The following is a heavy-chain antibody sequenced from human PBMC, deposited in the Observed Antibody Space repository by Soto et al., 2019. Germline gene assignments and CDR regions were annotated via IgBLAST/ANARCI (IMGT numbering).Heavy chain of an antibody. CDR2: INAGNGNT. CDR1: GYTFISYA. V-gene: IGHV1-3*01. J-gene: IGHJ6*02. CDR3: ARAVYDYVWGSPYGMDV. D-gene: IGHD3-16*01. Sequence: ASVKVSCKASGYTFISYAMHWVRQAPGQRLEWMGWINAGNGNTKYSQKFQGRVTITRDTSASTAYMELSSLKSQDTAVYYCARAVYDYVWGSPYGMDVWGQGTMVTV.